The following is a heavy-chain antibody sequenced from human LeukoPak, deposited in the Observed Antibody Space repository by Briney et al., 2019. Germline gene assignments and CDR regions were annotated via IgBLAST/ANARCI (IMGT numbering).Heavy chain of an antibody. V-gene: IGHV3-30*04. CDR1: GFTFSSYA. J-gene: IGHJ4*02. CDR2: ISYDGSNK. D-gene: IGHD5-24*01. Sequence: GGSLRLSCAASGFTFSSYAMHWVRQAPGKGLEWVAVISYDGSNKYYADSVKGRFTISRDNSKNTLYLQMNSLRAEDTAVYYCAKSGYNRFDYWGQGTLVTVSS. CDR3: AKSGYNRFDY.